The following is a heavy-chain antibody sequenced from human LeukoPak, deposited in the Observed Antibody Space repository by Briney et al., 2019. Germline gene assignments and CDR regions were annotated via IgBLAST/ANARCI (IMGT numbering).Heavy chain of an antibody. CDR3: ARLLGVINWFDP. D-gene: IGHD2-8*01. CDR1: GDSISSNSYY. CDR2: IYYTGSS. V-gene: IGHV4-39*01. J-gene: IGHJ5*02. Sequence: SETLSLTCTVSGDSISSNSYYWSWIRQPPGKGLEWIGSIYYTGSSYYNSSLKSRVTISVDTSKNQFSLKLSSVTAADTAVYYCARLLGVINWFDPWGQGTLVTVSS.